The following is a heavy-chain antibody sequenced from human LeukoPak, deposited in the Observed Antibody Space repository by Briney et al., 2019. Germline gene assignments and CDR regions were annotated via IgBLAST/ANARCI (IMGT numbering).Heavy chain of an antibody. V-gene: IGHV3-30-3*01. J-gene: IGHJ6*02. CDR2: ISYDGSNK. CDR1: GFTFSSYA. D-gene: IGHD2/OR15-2a*01. Sequence: GGSLRLSCAASGFTFSSYAMHWVRQAPGKRLEWVAVISYDGSNKYYADSVKGRFTISRDNSKNTLYLQMNSLRAEDTAVYYCARSPPQPLSYYYYGMDVWGQGTTVTVSS. CDR3: ARSPPQPLSYYYYGMDV.